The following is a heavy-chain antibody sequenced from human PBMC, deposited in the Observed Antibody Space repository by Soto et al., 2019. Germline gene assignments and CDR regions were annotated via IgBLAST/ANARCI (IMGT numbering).Heavy chain of an antibody. CDR1: GYTFTSYG. CDR2: ISAYNGNT. V-gene: IGHV1-18*01. J-gene: IGHJ4*02. D-gene: IGHD6-19*01. CDR3: AREGYSSGWYYFDY. Sequence: GASVKVSCKASGYTFTSYGISWVRQAPGQGLEWMGWISAYNGNTNYAQKLQGRVTMTTDTSTSIAYMELRSLRSDDTAVYYCAREGYSSGWYYFDYWGQGTLVTVSS.